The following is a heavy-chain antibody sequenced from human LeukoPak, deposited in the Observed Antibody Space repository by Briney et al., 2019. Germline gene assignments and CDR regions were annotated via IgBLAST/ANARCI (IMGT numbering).Heavy chain of an antibody. CDR1: GGSISSSYYY. J-gene: IGHJ4*02. CDR2: IYYSGSS. Sequence: PSETLSLTCTVSGGSISSSYYYWGWIRQPPGQGLEWIGSIYYSGSSSYNPSLKSRVTISVDTSKNQFSLKLRSVTAADTAVYYCARYYHGSGKEAYWGQGTLATVSS. CDR3: ARYYHGSGKEAY. D-gene: IGHD3-10*01. V-gene: IGHV4-39*01.